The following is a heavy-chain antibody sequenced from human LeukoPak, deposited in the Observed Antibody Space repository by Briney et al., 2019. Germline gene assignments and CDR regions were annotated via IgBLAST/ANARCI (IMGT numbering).Heavy chain of an antibody. J-gene: IGHJ4*02. CDR3: ARAGYSSGWYGGYFDY. CDR2: IIPIFGTA. D-gene: IGHD6-19*01. V-gene: IGHV1-69*05. Sequence: SVKVSCKASGGTFSSYAISWVRQAPGQGLEWMGGIIPIFGTANYAQKFQGRVTIITDESTSTAYMELSSLRSEDTAVYYCARAGYSSGWYGGYFDYWGQGTLVTVSS. CDR1: GGTFSSYA.